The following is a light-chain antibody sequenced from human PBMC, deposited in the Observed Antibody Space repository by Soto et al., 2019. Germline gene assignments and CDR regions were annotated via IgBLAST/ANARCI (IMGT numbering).Light chain of an antibody. Sequence: QSALTQPRSVSGSPGQSVTISCTGTSSDVGSYNYVSWYQQQPGKAPKLMIYDVNKRPSGVPDRFSGSKSGNTASLTISGLQAEDEADYYCCSHAGNYPYVFGTGTKLTVL. CDR1: SSDVGSYNY. CDR3: CSHAGNYPYV. V-gene: IGLV2-11*01. J-gene: IGLJ1*01. CDR2: DVN.